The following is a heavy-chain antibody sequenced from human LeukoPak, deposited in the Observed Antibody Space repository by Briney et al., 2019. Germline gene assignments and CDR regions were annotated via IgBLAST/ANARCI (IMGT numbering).Heavy chain of an antibody. V-gene: IGHV3-30*18. CDR2: ISYDGSNK. Sequence: SGGSLRLSCAASGFTFSSYGMHWVRQAPGKGLEWVAVISYDGSNKYYADSVKGRFTISRDNSKNTLYLQMNSLRAEDTAVYYCANDWQSETSYYFDYWGQGTLVTVSS. D-gene: IGHD3-3*01. CDR1: GFTFSSYG. CDR3: ANDWQSETSYYFDY. J-gene: IGHJ4*02.